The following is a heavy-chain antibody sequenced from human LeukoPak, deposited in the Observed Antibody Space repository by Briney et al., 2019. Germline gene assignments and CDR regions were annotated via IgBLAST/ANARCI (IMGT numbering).Heavy chain of an antibody. D-gene: IGHD3-10*01. CDR1: GGSISSFY. CDR2: VFYTGST. J-gene: IGHJ4*02. CDR3: ASHYGSGGYYSFDF. Sequence: SETLSLTCTVSGGSISSFYWSWIRQSPGKGLEWIGYVFYTGSTNYNPSLKSRVTMSIDTSKNQFSLKLSSVTAADTAVYFCASHYGSGGYYSFDFWGQGALVTVSS. V-gene: IGHV4-59*08.